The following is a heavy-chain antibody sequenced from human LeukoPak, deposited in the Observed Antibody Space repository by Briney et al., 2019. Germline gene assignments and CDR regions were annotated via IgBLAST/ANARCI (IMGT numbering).Heavy chain of an antibody. J-gene: IGHJ5*02. Sequence: GGSLRLSCAASGFTFSSYAMSCVRQSPGKGLEWVSAISGSGGTTYYADSVKGRFTISRDNYKNKLFLQMNSLRAEDTALYYCAKGYCASFTCYCRFDPWGQGTLVTVSS. CDR3: AKGYCASFTCYCRFDP. D-gene: IGHD2-8*01. V-gene: IGHV3-23*01. CDR1: GFTFSSYA. CDR2: ISGSGGTT.